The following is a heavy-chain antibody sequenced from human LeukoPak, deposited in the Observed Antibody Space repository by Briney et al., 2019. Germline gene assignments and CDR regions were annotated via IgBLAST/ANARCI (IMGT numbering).Heavy chain of an antibody. CDR2: ISSSGSTI. V-gene: IGHV3-11*04. D-gene: IGHD3-3*01. CDR1: GFTFSDYY. CDR3: AKDRPEGFWSGYYGYFAY. Sequence: GGSLRLSCAASGFTFSDYYMSWIRQAPGKGLEWVSYISSSGSTIYYADSVKGRFTISRDNSKNTLYLQMNSLRAEDTAVYYCAKDRPEGFWSGYYGYFAYWGQGTLATVSP. J-gene: IGHJ4*02.